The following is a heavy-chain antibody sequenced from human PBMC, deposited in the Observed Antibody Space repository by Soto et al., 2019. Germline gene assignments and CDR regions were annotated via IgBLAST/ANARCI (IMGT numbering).Heavy chain of an antibody. Sequence: ASVKVSCKASGYTFTSYYMHWVRQAPGQGLEWMGIINPSGGSTSYAQKFQGRVTMTRDTSTSTVYMELSSLRSEDTAVYYCARAPPYNWNPSYYYYMDVWGKGTTVTAP. V-gene: IGHV1-46*03. D-gene: IGHD1-20*01. CDR3: ARAPPYNWNPSYYYYMDV. J-gene: IGHJ6*03. CDR1: GYTFTSYY. CDR2: INPSGGST.